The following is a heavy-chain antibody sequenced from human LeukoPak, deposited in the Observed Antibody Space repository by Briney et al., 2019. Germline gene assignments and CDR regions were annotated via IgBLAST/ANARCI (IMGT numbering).Heavy chain of an antibody. J-gene: IGHJ4*02. CDR2: IYPGDSDT. V-gene: IGHV5-51*01. CDR1: GYSFTSYW. Sequence: GESLKIPCKGSGYSFTSYWIGWVRQMSGKGLEWMGIIYPGDSDTRYSPSFQGQVTISADKSISTAYLQWSSLKASDTAMYYCARHVPGTGNYFDYWGQGNLVTVSS. D-gene: IGHD1-1*01. CDR3: ARHVPGTGNYFDY.